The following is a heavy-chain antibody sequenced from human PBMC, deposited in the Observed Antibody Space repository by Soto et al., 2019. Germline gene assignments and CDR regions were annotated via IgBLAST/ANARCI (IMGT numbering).Heavy chain of an antibody. CDR3: ARDRDGDSRGWFDP. J-gene: IGHJ5*02. D-gene: IGHD4-17*01. CDR1: GGSISSGGYS. V-gene: IGHV4-30-2*01. Sequence: QLQLQESGSGLVKPSQTLSLTCAVSGGSISSGGYSWSWIRQPPGKGLEWIGYIYHSGSTYYNPSLKSRVTISVDRSKNQFSLKLSSVTAADTAVYYCARDRDGDSRGWFDPWGQGTLVTVSS. CDR2: IYHSGST.